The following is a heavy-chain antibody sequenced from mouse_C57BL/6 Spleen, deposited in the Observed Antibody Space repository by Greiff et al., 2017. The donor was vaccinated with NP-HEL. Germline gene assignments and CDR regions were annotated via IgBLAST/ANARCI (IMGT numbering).Heavy chain of an antibody. CDR3: ARDPYGSSYVGYAMDY. J-gene: IGHJ4*01. CDR2: ISDGGSYT. CDR1: GFTFSSYA. Sequence: EVKLVESGGGLVKPGGSLKLSCAASGFTFSSYAMSWVRQTPEKRLEWVATISDGGSYTYYPDNVKGRFTISRDNAKNNLYLQMSHLKSEDTAMYYCARDPYGSSYVGYAMDYWGQGTSVTVSS. V-gene: IGHV5-4*01. D-gene: IGHD1-1*01.